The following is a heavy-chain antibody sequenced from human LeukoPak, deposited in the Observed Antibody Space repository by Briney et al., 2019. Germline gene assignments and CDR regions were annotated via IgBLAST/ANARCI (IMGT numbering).Heavy chain of an antibody. CDR3: ASNLPGYYGSGSYGCY. D-gene: IGHD3-10*01. CDR1: GFTFSNYA. Sequence: GGSLRLSCAASGFTFSNYAMSWVRQAPGKGLEWVSTISGSGSRTYYADSVKGRFTISRDNSKNTLYLQMNSLRAEDTAIYYCASNLPGYYGSGSYGCYWGQGTLVTVSS. V-gene: IGHV3-23*01. CDR2: ISGSGSRT. J-gene: IGHJ4*02.